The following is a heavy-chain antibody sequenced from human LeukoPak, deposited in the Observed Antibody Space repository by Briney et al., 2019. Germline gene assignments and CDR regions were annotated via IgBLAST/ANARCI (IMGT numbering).Heavy chain of an antibody. J-gene: IGHJ3*02. D-gene: IGHD3-9*01. Sequence: SETLSLTCTVSGGSISSSSYYWGWIRQPPGKGLEWNGSIYYSGSAYYNPSLKSRVTISVDKSKNQFSLKLSSVTAADTAVYYCARDPPGEDILTGYYRDDAFDIWGQGTMVTVSS. CDR3: ARDPPGEDILTGYYRDDAFDI. CDR2: IYYSGSA. V-gene: IGHV4-39*07. CDR1: GGSISSSSYY.